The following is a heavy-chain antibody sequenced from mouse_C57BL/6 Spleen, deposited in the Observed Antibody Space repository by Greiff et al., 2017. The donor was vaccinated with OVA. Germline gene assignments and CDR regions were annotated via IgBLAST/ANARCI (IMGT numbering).Heavy chain of an antibody. CDR3: TITTVVATNYYAMDY. D-gene: IGHD1-1*01. V-gene: IGHV1-15*01. J-gene: IGHJ4*01. CDR1: GYTFTDYE. Sequence: QVQLKESGAELVRPGASVTLSCKASGYTFTDYEMHWVKQTPVHGLEWIGAIDPETGGTAYNQKFKGKAILTADKSSSTAYMEIRSLTSEDSAVYYCTITTVVATNYYAMDYWGQGTSVTVSS. CDR2: IDPETGGT.